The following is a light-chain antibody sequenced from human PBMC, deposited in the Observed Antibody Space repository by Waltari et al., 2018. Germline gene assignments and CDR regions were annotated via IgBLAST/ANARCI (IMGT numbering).Light chain of an antibody. CDR3: QQYNLWPRT. V-gene: IGKV3-15*01. CDR2: DTS. CDR1: QSVGVT. Sequence: EIVMTQSPATLSVSPGERATLSCRASQSVGVTLAWYQQKPGQAPNHLIYDTSTRATGVPAKFSGSGSGTEFTLTISSLQSEDFAIYYCQQYNLWPRTFGQGTRVEIK. J-gene: IGKJ1*01.